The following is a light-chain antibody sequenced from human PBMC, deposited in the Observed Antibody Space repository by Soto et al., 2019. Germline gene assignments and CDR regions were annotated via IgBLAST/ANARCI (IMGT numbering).Light chain of an antibody. CDR1: SSNIGINT. V-gene: IGLV1-44*01. Sequence: QSVLTQPPSASGTPGQRVTISCSGSSSNIGINTVNWYQQLPGAATKLLIYSNNQRPSGVPDRFSGSKSGTSASLAISGLQSEDEADYYCAAWDDSLNGPVFGGGTKITVL. J-gene: IGLJ3*02. CDR2: SNN. CDR3: AAWDDSLNGPV.